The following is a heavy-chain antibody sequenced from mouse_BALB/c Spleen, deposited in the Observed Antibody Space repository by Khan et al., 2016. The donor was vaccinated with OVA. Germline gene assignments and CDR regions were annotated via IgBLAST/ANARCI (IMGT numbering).Heavy chain of an antibody. V-gene: IGHV5-6*01. D-gene: IGHD1-1*01. CDR2: ISSGSHHT. Sequence: EVELVESGGDLVKPGGSLKLSCAASGFTFSTYGMSWVRQTPDKRLEWVATISSGSHHTYYPDSVKGRFTISRDNAKSTLYLQMSSLKSEDTAIYYCARLAYYYNSEGFAYWGQGTLVTVSA. CDR1: GFTFSTYG. CDR3: ARLAYYYNSEGFAY. J-gene: IGHJ3*01.